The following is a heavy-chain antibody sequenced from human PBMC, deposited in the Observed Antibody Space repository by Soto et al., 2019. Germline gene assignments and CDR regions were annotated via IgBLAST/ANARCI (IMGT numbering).Heavy chain of an antibody. CDR1: GGTFSSYA. Sequence: QVQLVQSGAEVKKPGSSVKVSCKASGGTFSSYAISWVRQAPGQGREWMGGIIPIFGTANYAQKFQGRVTITADESTSTAYLELSSLRSEDTAVDYCARIRADDYGDDFDIWGQGTMVTVSS. V-gene: IGHV1-69*01. J-gene: IGHJ3*02. CDR2: IIPIFGTA. CDR3: ARIRADDYGDDFDI. D-gene: IGHD4-17*01.